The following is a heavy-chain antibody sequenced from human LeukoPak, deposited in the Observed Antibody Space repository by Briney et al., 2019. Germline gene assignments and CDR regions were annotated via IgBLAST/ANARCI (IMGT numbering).Heavy chain of an antibody. Sequence: PGGSLRLSCAASGFVFSDHYMYWIRQAPGKGLEWLSYISNSGDTIYNADSVKGRFTISRDNSKNSLYLQMSSLRVEDTALYYCARDEEFTNHIDHWGQGTLVTVSS. J-gene: IGHJ4*02. D-gene: IGHD1-14*01. CDR3: ARDEEFTNHIDH. CDR2: ISNSGDTI. CDR1: GFVFSDHY. V-gene: IGHV3-11*04.